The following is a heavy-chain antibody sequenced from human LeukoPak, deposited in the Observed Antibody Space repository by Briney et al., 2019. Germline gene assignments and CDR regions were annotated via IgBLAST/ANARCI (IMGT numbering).Heavy chain of an antibody. CDR3: ARWPGYSSRWGDY. V-gene: IGHV4-34*01. Sequence: PSETLSLTCAVYGGSFSGYYWSWIRQPPGNGLEWIGEINHSGSTNYNPSLKSRVTISVDTSKNQFSLKLSSVTAADTAVYYCARWPGYSSRWGDYWGQGTLVTVSS. J-gene: IGHJ4*02. D-gene: IGHD6-13*01. CDR2: INHSGST. CDR1: GGSFSGYY.